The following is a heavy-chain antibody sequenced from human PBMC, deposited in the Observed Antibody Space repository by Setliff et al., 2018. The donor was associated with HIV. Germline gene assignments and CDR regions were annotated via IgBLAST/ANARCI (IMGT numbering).Heavy chain of an antibody. CDR2: IYYSGSA. CDR3: AMAVADSGVYYLDY. CDR1: GVSISRGGYY. J-gene: IGHJ4*01. D-gene: IGHD6-19*01. V-gene: IGHV4-31*03. Sequence: SETLSLTCIVSGVSISRGGYYWSWVRQHPGKGLEWIGYIYYSGSAYYNPSLQNRIDISVDASTNQFSLKLTSVTAADTAVYYCAMAVADSGVYYLDYWDQGTLVTVSS.